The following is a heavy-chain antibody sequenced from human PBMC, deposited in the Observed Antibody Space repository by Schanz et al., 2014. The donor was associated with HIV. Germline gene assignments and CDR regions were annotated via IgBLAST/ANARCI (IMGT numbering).Heavy chain of an antibody. CDR2: INSDGSST. D-gene: IGHD3-22*01. CDR1: GFTFSSYW. J-gene: IGHJ4*02. Sequence: EVQMLESGGGLVQPGGSLRLSCAASGFTFSSYWMHWVRQAPGKGLVWVSRINSDGSSTSYADSVKGRFTISRDNAKNTLYLQMNSLRVDDTAVYYCARTGGALYDSSGYYGPFAYWGQGTLVTVSS. V-gene: IGHV3-74*01. CDR3: ARTGGALYDSSGYYGPFAY.